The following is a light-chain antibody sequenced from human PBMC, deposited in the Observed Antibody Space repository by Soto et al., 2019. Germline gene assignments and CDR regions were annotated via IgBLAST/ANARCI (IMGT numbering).Light chain of an antibody. Sequence: QSVLTQPPSASGTPGQTIAISCSGGSSNIGSHTVNWYQQLPGTAPRLLIYSNTQRPSGVPDHFSGSKSGTSASLAISGLQSEYEGDYNCAAWDDSLNGVVFGGGTKLTVL. J-gene: IGLJ2*01. CDR3: AAWDDSLNGVV. CDR2: SNT. CDR1: SSNIGSHT. V-gene: IGLV1-44*01.